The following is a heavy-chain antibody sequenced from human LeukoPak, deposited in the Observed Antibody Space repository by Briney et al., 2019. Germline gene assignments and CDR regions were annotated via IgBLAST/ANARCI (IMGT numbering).Heavy chain of an antibody. CDR2: IYTSGST. V-gene: IGHV4-4*07. CDR1: GGSISSYY. Sequence: PSETVSLTCTVTGGSISSYYWSWIRQPAGKGLEWIGRIYTSGSTNYNPSLKSRVTMSVDTSKNQFSLKLSSVTAADTAVYYCARDRVPAAIPVGERGYSYGYAGDHWFDPWGQGTLVTVSS. CDR3: ARDRVPAAIPVGERGYSYGYAGDHWFDP. J-gene: IGHJ5*02. D-gene: IGHD2-2*02.